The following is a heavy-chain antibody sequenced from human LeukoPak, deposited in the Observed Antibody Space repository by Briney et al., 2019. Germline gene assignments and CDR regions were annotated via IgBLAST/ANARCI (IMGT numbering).Heavy chain of an antibody. CDR3: ANENYYGSGSYYPAFDI. J-gene: IGHJ3*02. D-gene: IGHD3-10*01. V-gene: IGHV3-23*01. CDR2: ISGSGGST. CDR1: GFTFSIYA. Sequence: GGSLRLSCAASGFTFSIYAMSWVRQAPGKGLEWVSAISGSGGSTYYADSVKGRFTISRDNSKNTLYLQMNSLRAEDTAVYYCANENYYGSGSYYPAFDIWGQGTMVTVSS.